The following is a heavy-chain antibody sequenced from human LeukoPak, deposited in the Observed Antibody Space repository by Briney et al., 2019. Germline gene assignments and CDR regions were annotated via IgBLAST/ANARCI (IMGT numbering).Heavy chain of an antibody. CDR3: AELGITMIGGV. Sequence: GGSLRLSCAASGFTFSSHNMNWVRQAPGKALEWVSYISSSGSSLFYADSVKGRFTISRDNAKNSLYLQINSLRAEDTAVYYCAELGITMIGGVWGKGTTVTISS. CDR1: GFTFSSHN. J-gene: IGHJ6*04. V-gene: IGHV3-48*03. D-gene: IGHD3-10*02. CDR2: ISSSGSSL.